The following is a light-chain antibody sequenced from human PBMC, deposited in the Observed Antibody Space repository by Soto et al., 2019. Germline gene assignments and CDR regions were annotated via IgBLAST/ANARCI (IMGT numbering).Light chain of an antibody. Sequence: DIQMTQSQSSLSASVGDRVTITCRASQGINNFLAWYQQRPGKVPKLLIFGASTLQSGVSSRFSGSGSGTDFSLTISNLQPEDIATYYCQKYDMEPPGTFGQGTKVDIK. V-gene: IGKV1-27*01. CDR1: QGINNF. J-gene: IGKJ1*01. CDR2: GAS. CDR3: QKYDMEPPGT.